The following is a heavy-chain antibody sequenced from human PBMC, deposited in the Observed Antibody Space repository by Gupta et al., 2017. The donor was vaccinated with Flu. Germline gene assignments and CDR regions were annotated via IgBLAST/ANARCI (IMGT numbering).Heavy chain of an antibody. V-gene: IGHV1-69*06. D-gene: IGHD3-3*02. CDR2: IIPIFGTA. J-gene: IGHJ4*02. Sequence: TFSSDAISWVRQAPGQGLEWMGGIIPIFGTANYAQKFQGRVTITADKSTSTAYMELSSLRSEDTAVYYCARASRIYLAEHWGQGTLVTVSS. CDR3: ARASRIYLAEH. CDR1: TFSSDA.